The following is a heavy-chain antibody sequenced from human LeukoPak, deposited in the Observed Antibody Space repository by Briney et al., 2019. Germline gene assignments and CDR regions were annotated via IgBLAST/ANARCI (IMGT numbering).Heavy chain of an antibody. V-gene: IGHV3-7*01. CDR1: GFTFSSYW. CDR2: INQDGSEK. J-gene: IGHJ4*02. D-gene: IGHD4-23*01. CDR3: AICSPVATVGY. Sequence: GGSLRHSCADSGFTFSSYWISWVRRAPGKGLEWVANINQDGSEKYYVDSVRGRFTISRDNAKNSLYLQMNSLRAEDTAVYYCAICSPVATVGYWGQGTLVTVSS.